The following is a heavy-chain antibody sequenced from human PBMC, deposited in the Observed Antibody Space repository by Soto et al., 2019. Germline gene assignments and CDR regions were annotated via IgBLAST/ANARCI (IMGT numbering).Heavy chain of an antibody. D-gene: IGHD6-13*01. Sequence: ASETLSLTCTVSGGSISSSSYYWGWIRQPPGKGLEWIGSIYYSGSTYYNPSLKSRVTISVDTSKNQFSLKLSSVTAADTAVYYCARFPSYGYSSSWYTKEYYYYYYGMDVWGQGTTVTVSS. V-gene: IGHV4-39*01. CDR2: IYYSGST. CDR1: GGSISSSSYY. CDR3: ARFPSYGYSSSWYTKEYYYYYYGMDV. J-gene: IGHJ6*02.